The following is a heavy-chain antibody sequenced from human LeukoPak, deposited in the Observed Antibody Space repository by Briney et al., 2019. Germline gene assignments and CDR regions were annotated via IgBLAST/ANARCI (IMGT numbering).Heavy chain of an antibody. Sequence: PSQSLSLTCAVSGGSIRSGNYYWSWIRQPPGKGLEWIGYIYPTGKTYYNPSLKSRVTISVDTSNNEFSLELSSVTAADTAVYYCARAQPARYCTSTSCYAAFDIWGQGTMVTVSS. D-gene: IGHD2-2*01. CDR1: GGSIRSGNYY. J-gene: IGHJ3*02. CDR3: ARAQPARYCTSTSCYAAFDI. CDR2: IYPTGKT. V-gene: IGHV4-30-2*01.